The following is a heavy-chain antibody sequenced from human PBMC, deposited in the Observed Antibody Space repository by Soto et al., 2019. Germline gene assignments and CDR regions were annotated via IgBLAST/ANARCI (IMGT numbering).Heavy chain of an antibody. D-gene: IGHD6-13*01. V-gene: IGHV3-23*01. J-gene: IGHJ4*02. CDR1: GFTFDSCA. Sequence: EVQLLESGGGLVQPGGSLRLSCAASGFTFDSCAMSWVRQTPGKGLEWVSVISGSGDRTYYADSVKGRFTISRDNSRNTLYVQMNSLRAEDTAIYYCAKGRDDISSCSDYWGQGALVTVSS. CDR2: ISGSGDRT. CDR3: AKGRDDISSCSDY.